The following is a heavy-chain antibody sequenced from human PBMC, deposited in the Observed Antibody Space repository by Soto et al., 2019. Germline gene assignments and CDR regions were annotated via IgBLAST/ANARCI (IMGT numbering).Heavy chain of an antibody. V-gene: IGHV4-61*01. Sequence: SETLSLTCTVSGGSVSSGSYYWSWIRQPPGKGLEWIGYIYYSGSTNYNPSLRSRVTISVDTSKNQCSLKLSSVTAADTAVYYCATNHTGIAARPGGMDVWGQGTTVTVSS. CDR1: GGSVSSGSYY. CDR2: IYYSGST. CDR3: ATNHTGIAARPGGMDV. D-gene: IGHD6-6*01. J-gene: IGHJ6*02.